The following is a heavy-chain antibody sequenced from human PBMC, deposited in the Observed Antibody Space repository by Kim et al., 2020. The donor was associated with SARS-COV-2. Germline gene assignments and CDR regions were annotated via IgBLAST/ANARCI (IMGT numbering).Heavy chain of an antibody. Sequence: SETLSLTCTVSGDSISSHYWGWIRQPPGKGLEWIGYVSYSESTNYNPSLNSRVTISVDTSKIHFSLELSSVTTADTAVYYCARGFAGSYPYYYFYGVDI. CDR2: VSYSEST. CDR1: GDSISSHY. J-gene: IGHJ6*01. D-gene: IGHD3-10*01. V-gene: IGHV4-59*11. CDR3: ARGFAGSYPYYYFYGVDI.